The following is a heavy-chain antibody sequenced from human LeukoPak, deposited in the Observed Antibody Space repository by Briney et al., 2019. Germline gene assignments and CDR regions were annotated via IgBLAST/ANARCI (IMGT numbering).Heavy chain of an antibody. CDR1: GGSISSYY. Sequence: SETLSLTCTVSGGSISSYYWSWIRQPPGKGLEWIGYIYTSGSTNYNPSLKSRVTISVDTSKNQFSLKLSSATAADTAVYYCARYVFGVVSGFDPWGQGTLVTVSS. J-gene: IGHJ5*02. V-gene: IGHV4-4*09. D-gene: IGHD3-3*01. CDR3: ARYVFGVVSGFDP. CDR2: IYTSGST.